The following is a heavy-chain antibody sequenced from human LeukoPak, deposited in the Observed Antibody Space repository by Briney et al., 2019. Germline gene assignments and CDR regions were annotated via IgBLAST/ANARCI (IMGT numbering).Heavy chain of an antibody. CDR2: IYYSGST. D-gene: IGHD6-19*01. J-gene: IGHJ4*02. CDR1: GGSISSYY. V-gene: IGHV4-59*01. CDR3: ARTQWLVGSVDY. Sequence: SETLSLTCPVSGGSISSYYWSWIRQPPGKGLEWIGYIYYSGSTNYNPSLKSRVTISVDTSKNQFSLKLSSVTAADTAVYYCARTQWLVGSVDYWGQGTLVTVPS.